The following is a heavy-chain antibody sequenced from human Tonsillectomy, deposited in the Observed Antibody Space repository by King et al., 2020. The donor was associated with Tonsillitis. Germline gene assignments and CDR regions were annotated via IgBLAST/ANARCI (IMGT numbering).Heavy chain of an antibody. V-gene: IGHV1-2*02. CDR2: INPISGGT. Sequence: VQLVESGAEVKKPGASVKVSCKASGYTFTGYYIHWVRQAPGQGLEWMGWINPISGGTNYAQPFQGRVTMTRDTSISTAYMELSRLSSDDTAVYYCARVIGYPIFDCWGQGALVTVSS. D-gene: IGHD2-8*01. J-gene: IGHJ4*02. CDR1: GYTFTGYY. CDR3: ARVIGYPIFDC.